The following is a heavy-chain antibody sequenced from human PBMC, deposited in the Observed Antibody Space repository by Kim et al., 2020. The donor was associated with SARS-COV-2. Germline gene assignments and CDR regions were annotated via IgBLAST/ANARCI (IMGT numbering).Heavy chain of an antibody. D-gene: IGHD2-2*03. CDR1: GGSISSGGYY. J-gene: IGHJ6*02. CDR3: AMDLNVRDYYYGMDV. CDR2: IYYSGST. Sequence: SETLSLTCTVSGGSISSGGYYWSWIRQHPGKGLEWIGYIYYSGSTYYNPSLKSRVTISVDTSKNQFSLKLSSVTAADTTVYYCAMDLNVRDYYYGMDVWGQGTTVTDS. V-gene: IGHV4-31*03.